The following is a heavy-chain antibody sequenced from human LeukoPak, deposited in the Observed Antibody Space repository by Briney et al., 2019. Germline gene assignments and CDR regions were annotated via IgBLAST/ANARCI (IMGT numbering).Heavy chain of an antibody. Sequence: GGSLRLSCAASGFTFSTYEMNWVRQAPGKGLEWVSFISGSGTTIYYADSVQGRFTVSRDNTENSLSLQMNSLRAEDTALYYCARGGDYGDYFDYWGQGTLVTVSS. J-gene: IGHJ4*02. D-gene: IGHD4-17*01. CDR2: ISGSGTTI. CDR1: GFTFSTYE. V-gene: IGHV3-48*03. CDR3: ARGGDYGDYFDY.